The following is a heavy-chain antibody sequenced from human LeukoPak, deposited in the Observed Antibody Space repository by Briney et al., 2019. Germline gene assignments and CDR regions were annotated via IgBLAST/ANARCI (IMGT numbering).Heavy chain of an antibody. CDR1: GASIRSGTYY. J-gene: IGHJ6*02. V-gene: IGHV4-39*01. CDR3: ARHGGPAAMLPLFNYYYYYGMDV. D-gene: IGHD2-2*01. Sequence: SETLSLTCTVSGASIRSGTYYWGWIRQPPGKGLEWIGSIYYSGSTYYNPSLKSRVTISVDTSKNQFSLKLSSVTAADTAVYYCARHGGPAAMLPLFNYYYYYGMDVWGQGTTVTVSS. CDR2: IYYSGST.